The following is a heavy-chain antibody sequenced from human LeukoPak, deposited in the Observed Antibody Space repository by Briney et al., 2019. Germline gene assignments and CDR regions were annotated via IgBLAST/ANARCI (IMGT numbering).Heavy chain of an antibody. V-gene: IGHV1-2*02. CDR1: GYTFTGYY. J-gene: IGHJ3*02. CDR3: ARDPGESSGLFDI. Sequence: ASVKVSCKASGYTFTGYYMHWVRQAPGQGLEWMGWINPNSGGTNYAQKFQGRVTMTRDTSISTAYMELSRLRSDDTAVYYCARDPGESSGLFDIWGQGTMVTVSS. D-gene: IGHD3-22*01. CDR2: INPNSGGT.